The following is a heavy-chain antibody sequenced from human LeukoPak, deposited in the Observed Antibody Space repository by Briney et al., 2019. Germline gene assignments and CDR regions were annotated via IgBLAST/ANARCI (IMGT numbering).Heavy chain of an antibody. CDR3: AELGITMIGGV. D-gene: IGHD3-10*02. J-gene: IGHJ6*04. V-gene: IGHV3-21*01. CDR2: ITASSSYI. Sequence: GGSLRLSCAASGFTFSSYSLNWVRQAPGKGLEWVSSITASSSYIYYADSVKGRFTISRDNAKNPLSLQMNSLRAEDTAVYYCAELGITMIGGVWGKGTTVTISS. CDR1: GFTFSSYS.